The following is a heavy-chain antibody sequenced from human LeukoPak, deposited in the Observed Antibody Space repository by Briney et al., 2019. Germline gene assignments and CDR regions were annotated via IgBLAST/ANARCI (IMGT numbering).Heavy chain of an antibody. Sequence: GGSLRLSCAASGFTFSNFEMNWVRQAPGKGLEWVSYIIGSGSSIKYAESVKGRFTISRDNAKNSLYLQMNSLRAEDTAVYYCVKPYYYSSGSLSWGQGTLVTVSS. CDR1: GFTFSNFE. J-gene: IGHJ4*02. CDR2: IIGSGSSI. CDR3: VKPYYYSSGSLS. V-gene: IGHV3-48*03. D-gene: IGHD3-10*01.